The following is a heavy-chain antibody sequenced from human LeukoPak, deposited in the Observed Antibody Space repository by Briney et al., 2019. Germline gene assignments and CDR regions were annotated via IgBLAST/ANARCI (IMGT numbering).Heavy chain of an antibody. J-gene: IGHJ4*02. CDR1: GGSVSSGSYY. CDR2: IYYSGST. V-gene: IGHV4-61*01. Sequence: PSATLSLTCTVSGGSVSSGSYYWSWIRQPPGKGLEWIGYIYYSGSTNYNPTLKSRVTISVDTSKNQFSLKLSSVTAADTAVYYCARGGHDILTGYYFFDYWGQGTLVTVSS. D-gene: IGHD3-9*01. CDR3: ARGGHDILTGYYFFDY.